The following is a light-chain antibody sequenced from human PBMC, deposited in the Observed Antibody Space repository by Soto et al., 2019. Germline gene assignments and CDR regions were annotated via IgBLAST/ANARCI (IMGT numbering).Light chain of an antibody. CDR2: AAF. Sequence: DIQLTQSPSFVSASVGDRITITCRTSQDITNHLAWYQQKPGKAPNLLIYAAFTLHRGVTSRFSGSGSGADFTLTISSLQPEDLATYYCQQLNSYPLTFGGGTKVEI. V-gene: IGKV1-9*01. CDR1: QDITNH. CDR3: QQLNSYPLT. J-gene: IGKJ4*01.